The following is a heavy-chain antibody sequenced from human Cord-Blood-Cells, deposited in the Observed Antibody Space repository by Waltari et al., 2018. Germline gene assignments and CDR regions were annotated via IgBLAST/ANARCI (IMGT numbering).Heavy chain of an antibody. CDR2: INHSGST. Sequence: QVQLQQWGAGLLKPSETLSLTCAVYGGSFSGYYWSWIRQPPGKGLEWIGEINHSGSTTYNPSLKSRVSISVDTSKNQFSLKLSSVTAADTAVYYCARPLPGDDAFDIWGQGTMVTVSS. CDR3: ARPLPGDDAFDI. V-gene: IGHV4-34*01. J-gene: IGHJ3*02. CDR1: GGSFSGYY. D-gene: IGHD7-27*01.